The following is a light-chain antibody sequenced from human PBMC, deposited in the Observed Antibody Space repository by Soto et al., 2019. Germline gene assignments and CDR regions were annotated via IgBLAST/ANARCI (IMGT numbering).Light chain of an antibody. CDR2: DAS. J-gene: IGKJ1*01. CDR3: QHRSNSPSTWT. CDR1: QSIGTY. Sequence: EIVLTQSPATLSLSPGDRATLSCRASQSIGTYLAWYQQKPGQAPSLLIYDASNRATGIPARFSGSGSGTDFTLTISSLEPEDFAVYFFQHRSNSPSTWTFGQGTKVEIK. V-gene: IGKV3-11*01.